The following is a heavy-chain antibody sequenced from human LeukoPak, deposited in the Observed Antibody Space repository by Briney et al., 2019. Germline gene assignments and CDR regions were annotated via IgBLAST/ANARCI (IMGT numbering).Heavy chain of an antibody. V-gene: IGHV7-4-1*02. J-gene: IGHJ4*02. CDR3: ARVGGYGDYSIDY. CDR2: INTNTGNP. Sequence: GGSLRLSCKASGYTFTSYAMNWVRQAPGQGLEWMGWINTNTGNPTYAQGFTGRFVFSLDTSVSTAYLQISSLKAEDTAVYYCARVGGYGDYSIDYWGQGTLVTVSS. D-gene: IGHD4-17*01. CDR1: GYTFTSYA.